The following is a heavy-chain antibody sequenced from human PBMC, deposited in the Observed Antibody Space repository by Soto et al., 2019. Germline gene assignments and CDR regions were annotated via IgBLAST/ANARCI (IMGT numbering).Heavy chain of an antibody. CDR3: ARGIEGWYQGRYYYGMDV. CDR2: IYYSGGT. Sequence: QVQLQESGPGLVKPSETLSLTCTVSGGSVSSGSYYWSWIRQPPGKGLEWIGYIYYSGGTNYNPSLKSRVTISVDTSKNQCSLKLSSVTAADTAVYYGARGIEGWYQGRYYYGMDVWGQGTTVTVSS. J-gene: IGHJ6*02. D-gene: IGHD6-19*01. CDR1: GGSVSSGSYY. V-gene: IGHV4-61*01.